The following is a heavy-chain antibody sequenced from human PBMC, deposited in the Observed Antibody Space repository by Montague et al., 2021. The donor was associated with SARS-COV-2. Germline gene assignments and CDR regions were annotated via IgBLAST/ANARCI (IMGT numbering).Heavy chain of an antibody. CDR1: GGSISSYY. CDR3: ARHHPVGGVRPWGQGTLVTIAPNTSNQPMNRSVLTLTAVDAANSAVDRGARHRPVRGVQP. CDR2: IYYSGST. J-gene: IGHJ5*02. Sequence: SETLSLTCTVSGGSISSYYWSWIRQPPGKGLEWIGYIYYSGSTNYNPPLKSRVTISVDTSKNQFSLKLSSVTAADTAVYYCARHHPVGGVRPWGQGTLVTIAPNTSNQPMNRSVLTLTAVDAANSAVDRGARHRPVRGVQPWGQGTLVTVSS. V-gene: IGHV4-59*08. D-gene: IGHD2-21*02.